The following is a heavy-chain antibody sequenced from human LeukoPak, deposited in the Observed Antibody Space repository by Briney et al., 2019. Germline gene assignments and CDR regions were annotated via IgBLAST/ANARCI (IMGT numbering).Heavy chain of an antibody. D-gene: IGHD4-17*01. Sequence: GGSLRLSCVGSGFTFSTSWMSWVRQAPGKGLEWVAHIKQDGSEKYYVDSVKGRFTISRDNAKNSLYLDMNSLRGEDTAVYYCANSIYCDSRWGQGTLVTVSS. CDR2: IKQDGSEK. J-gene: IGHJ4*02. CDR3: ANSIYCDSR. CDR1: GFTFSTSW. V-gene: IGHV3-7*01.